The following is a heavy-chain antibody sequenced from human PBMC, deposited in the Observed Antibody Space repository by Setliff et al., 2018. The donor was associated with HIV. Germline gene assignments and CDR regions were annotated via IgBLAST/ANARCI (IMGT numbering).Heavy chain of an antibody. CDR2: IYTFGDI. Sequence: SETLSLTCTVSGASISSGAYYWSWVRQPAGKGLEWIGHIYTFGDISYNPSLKSRATISVDKSKNQFFLKLTSVTAAGTAVYFCARRAGPYTTGRYFDSWGRGTLVTVSS. CDR3: ARRAGPYTTGRYFDS. V-gene: IGHV4-61*09. J-gene: IGHJ4*02. CDR1: GASISSGAYY. D-gene: IGHD4-17*01.